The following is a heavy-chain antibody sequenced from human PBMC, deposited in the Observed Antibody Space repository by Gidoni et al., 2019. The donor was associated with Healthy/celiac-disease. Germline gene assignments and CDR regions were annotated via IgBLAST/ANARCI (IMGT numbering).Heavy chain of an antibody. V-gene: IGHV4-59*01. CDR1: GGSISSYY. D-gene: IGHD3-3*01. CDR2: IYYSGST. Sequence: QVQLQESGPGLVKPSETLSLTCTVSGGSISSYYWSWIRQPPGKGLEWIGYIYYSGSTNYNPSLKSRVTISVDTSKNQFSLKLSSVTAADTAVYYCARLGLRFLEWLSLDAFDIWGQGTMVTVSS. J-gene: IGHJ3*02. CDR3: ARLGLRFLEWLSLDAFDI.